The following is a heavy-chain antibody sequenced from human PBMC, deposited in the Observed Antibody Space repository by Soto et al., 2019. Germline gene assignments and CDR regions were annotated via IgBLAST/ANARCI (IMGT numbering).Heavy chain of an antibody. V-gene: IGHV1-18*01. CDR3: ARVAVPGLTYYYYGMDV. J-gene: IGHJ6*02. CDR2: ISAYNGNT. D-gene: IGHD2-2*01. Sequence: QVQLVQSGAEVKKPGASVKVSCKASGYTFTSYGISWVRQAPGQGLEWMGWISAYNGNTNYAQKLQGRVTMTTDTSTRTAYMELRSLRSDDTAVYYCARVAVPGLTYYYYGMDVWGQGTTVTVSS. CDR1: GYTFTSYG.